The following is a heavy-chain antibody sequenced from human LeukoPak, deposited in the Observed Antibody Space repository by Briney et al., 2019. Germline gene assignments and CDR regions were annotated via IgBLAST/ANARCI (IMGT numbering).Heavy chain of an antibody. D-gene: IGHD2-21*02. Sequence: PAGGSLRLSCAASGFTFSSYAMSWVRQAPGKGLEWVAAISYDGTNKNYADSVKGRFTISRDNSKNTLYLQMNSLRAEDTAVYYCAKEYEAYCGGDCYSHFDYWGQETLVTVSS. CDR2: ISYDGTNK. CDR3: AKEYEAYCGGDCYSHFDY. V-gene: IGHV3-30*18. J-gene: IGHJ4*02. CDR1: GFTFSSYA.